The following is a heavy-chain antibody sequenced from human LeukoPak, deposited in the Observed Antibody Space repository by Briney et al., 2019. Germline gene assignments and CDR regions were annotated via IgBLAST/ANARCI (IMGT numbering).Heavy chain of an antibody. J-gene: IGHJ4*02. V-gene: IGHV4-4*07. CDR2: IYTSGST. D-gene: IGHD6-13*01. Sequence: SETLSLTCTVSGGSISIYYWSWIRQPAGKGLEWIGRIYTSGSTNYNPSLKSRVTMSVDTSKNQFSLKMNSMTAADTAVYYCARERAAGNPSHFDYWGQGSLVTVSS. CDR3: ARERAAGNPSHFDY. CDR1: GGSISIYY.